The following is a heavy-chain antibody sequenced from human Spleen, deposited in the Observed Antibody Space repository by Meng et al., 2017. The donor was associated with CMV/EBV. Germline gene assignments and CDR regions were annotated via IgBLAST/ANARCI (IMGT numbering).Heavy chain of an antibody. CDR1: GGSFSGYY. D-gene: IGHD5-18*01. Sequence: LQLWGAGLLKPSETLSLTCAVYGGSFSGYYWSWIRQPPGKGLEWIGEIKHSGSTNYNPSLKSRVTISVDTSNNQFSLKLSSVTAADTAVYYCARVGWRQWSFDLWGRGTLVTVSS. V-gene: IGHV4-34*01. CDR2: IKHSGST. CDR3: ARVGWRQWSFDL. J-gene: IGHJ2*01.